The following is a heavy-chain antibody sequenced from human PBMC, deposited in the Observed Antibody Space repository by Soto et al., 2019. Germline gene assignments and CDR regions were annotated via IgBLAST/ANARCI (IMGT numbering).Heavy chain of an antibody. J-gene: IGHJ5*02. Sequence: SETLSLTCTVSGGSISSGGYYWSWIRQHPGKGLEWIGYIYYSGSTYYNPSLKSRVTISVDTSKNQFSLKLSSVTAADTAVYYCARDTPNHCSSTSCYFFDPWGQGTLVTVSS. D-gene: IGHD2-2*01. CDR3: ARDTPNHCSSTSCYFFDP. CDR2: IYYSGST. CDR1: GGSISSGGYY. V-gene: IGHV4-31*03.